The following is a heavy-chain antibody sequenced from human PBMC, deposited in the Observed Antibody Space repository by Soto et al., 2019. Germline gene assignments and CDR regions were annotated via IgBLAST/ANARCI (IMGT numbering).Heavy chain of an antibody. V-gene: IGHV4-34*01. J-gene: IGHJ4*02. D-gene: IGHD1-26*01. CDR3: ARVGGSYFRMVFDY. CDR2: INHSGST. Sequence: PSETLSLTCAVYGGSFSGYYWSWIRQPPGKGLEWIGEINHSGSTNYNPSLKSRVTISVDTSKNQFSLKLSSVTAADTAVYYCARVGGSYFRMVFDYWGQGTLVTVSS. CDR1: GGSFSGYY.